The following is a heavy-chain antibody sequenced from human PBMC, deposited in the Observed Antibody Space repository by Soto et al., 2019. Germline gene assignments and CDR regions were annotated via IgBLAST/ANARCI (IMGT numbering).Heavy chain of an antibody. V-gene: IGHV3-30*14. J-gene: IGHJ4*02. D-gene: IGHD1-1*01. CDR2: ISFDGRLK. CDR3: ARDRKWEQRDFLDY. CDR1: GFTFSSFA. Sequence: GGSLRLSCATSGFTFSSFAMHWVRQAPGKGLEWVALISFDGRLKDYAASARDRFTISRDDSKNTLYLQMRSLRPDDAAVYYCARDRKWEQRDFLDYWDQGTLVTVSS.